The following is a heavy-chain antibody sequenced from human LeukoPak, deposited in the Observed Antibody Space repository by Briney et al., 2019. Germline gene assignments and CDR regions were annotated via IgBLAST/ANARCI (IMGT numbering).Heavy chain of an antibody. D-gene: IGHD5-18*01. J-gene: IGHJ4*02. Sequence: SVKVSRKASGGTFSSYAISWVRQAPGQGLEWMGRIIPIFGTANYAQKFQGRVTITTDESTSTAYMELSSLRSEDTAVYYCAREKYSYGYYFDYWGQGTLVTVSS. CDR1: GGTFSSYA. CDR3: AREKYSYGYYFDY. CDR2: IIPIFGTA. V-gene: IGHV1-69*05.